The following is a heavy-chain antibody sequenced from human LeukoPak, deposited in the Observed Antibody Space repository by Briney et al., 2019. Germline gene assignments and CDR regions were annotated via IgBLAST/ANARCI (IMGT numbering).Heavy chain of an antibody. CDR1: GYTLTELS. CDR2: FDPEDGET. J-gene: IGHJ5*02. D-gene: IGHD3-10*01. V-gene: IGHV1-24*01. CDR3: ATDGYYGSGSPGGSYWFDP. Sequence: ASVTVSCKVSGYTLTELSMHWVRQAPGKGLEWMGGFDPEDGETIYAQKFQGRVIMTEDTSTDTAYMELSSLRSEDTAVYYCATDGYYGSGSPGGSYWFDPWGQGTLVTVSS.